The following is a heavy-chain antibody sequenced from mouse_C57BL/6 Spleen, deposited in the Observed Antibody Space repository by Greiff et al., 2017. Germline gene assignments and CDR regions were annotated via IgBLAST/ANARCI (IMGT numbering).Heavy chain of an antibody. CDR2: IYPRSGNT. CDR1: GYTFTSYG. Sequence: QVQLKESGAELARPGASVKLSCKASGYTFTSYGISWVKQRTGQGLEWIGEIYPRSGNTYYNEKFKGKATLTADKSSSTAYMELRSLTSEDSAVYFCANSNRYFDVWGTGTTGTVSS. J-gene: IGHJ1*03. CDR3: ANSNRYFDV. D-gene: IGHD2-5*01. V-gene: IGHV1-81*01.